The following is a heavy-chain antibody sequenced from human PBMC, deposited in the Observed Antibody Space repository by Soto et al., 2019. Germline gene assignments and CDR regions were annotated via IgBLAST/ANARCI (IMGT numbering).Heavy chain of an antibody. CDR1: GFSFSLYN. Sequence: GGSLRLSCAASGFSFSLYNLTWVRQAPGKGLEWVSSISSSSTNKSYADSLKGRFTLSRDNAKNSLYLQMNNLRVEDTAVYYCPGAGRSIAGATHCDNWGQGTLVTVSS. D-gene: IGHD5-12*01. J-gene: IGHJ4*02. V-gene: IGHV3-21*01. CDR3: PGAGRSIAGATHCDN. CDR2: ISSSSTNK.